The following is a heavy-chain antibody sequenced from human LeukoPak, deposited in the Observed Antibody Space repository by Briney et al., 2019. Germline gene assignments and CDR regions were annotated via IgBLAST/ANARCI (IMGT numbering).Heavy chain of an antibody. CDR1: GGTFSSYA. CDR2: IIPIFGTA. V-gene: IGHV1-69*05. Sequence: SVKVSCKASGGTFSSYAISWVRQAPGQGLEWMGGIIPIFGTANYAQKFQGRVTITTDESTSTAYMELSSLRSEDTAVYYCAIDHCSSTGCYGSDEIDYWGQGTLVTVSS. J-gene: IGHJ4*02. CDR3: AIDHCSSTGCYGSDEIDY. D-gene: IGHD2-2*01.